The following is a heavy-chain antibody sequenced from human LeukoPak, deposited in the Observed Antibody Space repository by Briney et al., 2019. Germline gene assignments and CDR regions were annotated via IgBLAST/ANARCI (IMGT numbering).Heavy chain of an antibody. V-gene: IGHV3-74*01. D-gene: IGHD3-10*01. CDR2: INSDGSST. CDR1: GLTFSSYW. Sequence: GGSLRLSCAASGLTFSSYWMHWVRQAPGKGLVWVSRINSDGSSTSYADSVKGRFTISRDNAKNTLYLQMNSLRAEDTAVYYCASAAGGSGSYYPFDYWGQGTLVTVSS. CDR3: ASAAGGSGSYYPFDY. J-gene: IGHJ4*02.